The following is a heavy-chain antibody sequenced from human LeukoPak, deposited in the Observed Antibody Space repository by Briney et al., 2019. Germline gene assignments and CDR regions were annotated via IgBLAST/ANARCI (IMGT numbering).Heavy chain of an antibody. D-gene: IGHD6-13*01. V-gene: IGHV3-7*01. Sequence: PGGSLRLSCVASGFTFSSYWMSWVRQAPGKGLEWVANIKQDGSEKYYVDSVKGRFTISRDNAKNSLYLQMNSLRAEDTAVYYCARMGWIAAADFDYWGQGTLVTVSS. J-gene: IGHJ4*02. CDR2: IKQDGSEK. CDR1: GFTFSSYW. CDR3: ARMGWIAAADFDY.